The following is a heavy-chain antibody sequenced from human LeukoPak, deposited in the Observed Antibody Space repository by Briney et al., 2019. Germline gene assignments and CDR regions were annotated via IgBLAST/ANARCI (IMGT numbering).Heavy chain of an antibody. CDR1: GGSISSSNW. V-gene: IGHV4-4*02. Sequence: ASETLSLTCAVSGGSISSSNWWSWVRQPPGKGLEWIGEIYHSGSTNYNPSLKSRVTISVDTSKNQFSLKLSSVTAADTAVYYCARQFRSYYDSSGYSTRGAFDIWGQGTMVTVSS. D-gene: IGHD3-22*01. J-gene: IGHJ3*02. CDR3: ARQFRSYYDSSGYSTRGAFDI. CDR2: IYHSGST.